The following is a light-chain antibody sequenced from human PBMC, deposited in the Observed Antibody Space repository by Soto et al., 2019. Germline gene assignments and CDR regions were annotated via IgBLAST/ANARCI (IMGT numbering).Light chain of an antibody. V-gene: IGLV1-44*01. Sequence: QPVLTQPPSASGTPGPRVTISCSGSSSNIGSNTVNWYQQLPGTAPKLLIYSNNQRPSGVPDRFSGSKSGTSASLAISGLQSEDEADYYCAAWDDSLNGVVFGGGTKLTVL. CDR2: SNN. CDR3: AAWDDSLNGVV. J-gene: IGLJ2*01. CDR1: SSNIGSNT.